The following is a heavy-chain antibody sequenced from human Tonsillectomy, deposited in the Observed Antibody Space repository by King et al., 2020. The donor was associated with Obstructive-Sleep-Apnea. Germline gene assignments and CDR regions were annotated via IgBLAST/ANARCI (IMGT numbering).Heavy chain of an antibody. CDR1: GGSISDYY. CDR3: ARHRGVEDYGGYGDYFDY. Sequence: QLRESGPGLVKLSETLSLTCTVSGGSISDYYWSWIRQPPGKGLGWIWYMYLRVYTNFKPSLKSRVTISADTSKIQCSLRLGSVTAADTAVYYCARHRGVEDYGGYGDYFDYWGQGTLVIVSS. CDR2: MYLRVYT. V-gene: IGHV4-59*08. J-gene: IGHJ4*02. D-gene: IGHD5-12*01.